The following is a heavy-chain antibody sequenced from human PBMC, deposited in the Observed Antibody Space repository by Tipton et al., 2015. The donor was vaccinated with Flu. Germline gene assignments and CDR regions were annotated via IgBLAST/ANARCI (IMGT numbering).Heavy chain of an antibody. Sequence: TLSLTCTVSGGSISSFYWTWIRQSAGRGLEWIGRIYSSGRTNYNPSLRSRVTMSVDTSKNLFSLNLTSVTAADSAVYYCARANYYDSYPYFYGIDVWGQGTTVTVSS. D-gene: IGHD3-22*01. J-gene: IGHJ6*02. CDR2: IYSSGRT. V-gene: IGHV4-4*07. CDR1: GGSISSFY. CDR3: ARANYYDSYPYFYGIDV.